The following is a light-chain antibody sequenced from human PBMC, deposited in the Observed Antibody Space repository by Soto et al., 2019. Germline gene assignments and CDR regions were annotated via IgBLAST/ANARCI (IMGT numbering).Light chain of an antibody. CDR2: EVS. CDR1: SSDVGGYNY. CDR3: NSYTSSTAYV. Sequence: QFVLTQPASMSGSPGQSITISCTGTSSDVGGYNYVSWYQLHPGKAPKLIIYEVSNRPSGVSNRFSGSKSGNTASLTISGLQAEDEADYYCNSYTSSTAYVFGTGTKVTVL. J-gene: IGLJ1*01. V-gene: IGLV2-14*01.